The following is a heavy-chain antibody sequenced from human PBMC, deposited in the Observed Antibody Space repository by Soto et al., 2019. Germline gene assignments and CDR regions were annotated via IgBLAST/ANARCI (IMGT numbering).Heavy chain of an antibody. V-gene: IGHV5-10-1*01. CDR1: GDSFTGYW. CDR2: IDPSDSYI. CDR3: ARRLGAITGDF. D-gene: IGHD7-27*01. J-gene: IGHJ4*02. Sequence: RHSLNVSGKGSGDSFTGYWIYWVRQMPGKGLEWMGRIDPSDSYINYSPPFQGHVTISADKSISTAYLQWSSLKASHTAIYYCARRLGAITGDFWVPGTLVTVSS.